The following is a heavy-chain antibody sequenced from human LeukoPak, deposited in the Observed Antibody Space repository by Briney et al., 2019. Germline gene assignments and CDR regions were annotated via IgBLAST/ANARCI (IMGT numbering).Heavy chain of an antibody. D-gene: IGHD1-26*01. Sequence: GGSLRLSCAASGFTFSSYAMSWVRQAPGKGLEWVSGISGSGGNAYYADSVKGRFIISRDISKNTLYVQMNSLRAEDTAVYYCAKAGSYYSSSCCYTDVWGKGTTVTVSS. V-gene: IGHV3-23*01. CDR2: ISGSGGNA. CDR1: GFTFSSYA. CDR3: AKAGSYYSSSCCYTDV. J-gene: IGHJ6*03.